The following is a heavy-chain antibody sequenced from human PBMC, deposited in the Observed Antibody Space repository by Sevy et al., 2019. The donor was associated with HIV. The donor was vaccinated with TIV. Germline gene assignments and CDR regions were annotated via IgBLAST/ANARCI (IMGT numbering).Heavy chain of an antibody. J-gene: IGHJ6*02. CDR1: GFTFSSYA. CDR2: ISGSGGST. Sequence: GGSLRLSCAASGFTFSSYAMSWVRQAPGKGLEWVSAISGSGGSTYYADSVKGRFTISRDNSKNTLYLQMNSLRAEDTAVYYCAKASHYYDSSGYFTPGYYYYGMDVWGQGTTVTVYS. CDR3: AKASHYYDSSGYFTPGYYYYGMDV. D-gene: IGHD3-22*01. V-gene: IGHV3-23*01.